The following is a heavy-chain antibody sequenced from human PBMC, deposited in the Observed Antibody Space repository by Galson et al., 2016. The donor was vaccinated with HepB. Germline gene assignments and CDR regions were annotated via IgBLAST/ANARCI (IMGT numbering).Heavy chain of an antibody. Sequence: TLSLTCAVYGGSFSGYYWSWIRQPPGKGLEWIGYIYYSGSTYYNPSLKRRVNIPVDTSKDQFSLKLSPVTAADTAVYYCARIRGWLGVYHFDYWGQGTLVTVSS. J-gene: IGHJ4*02. V-gene: IGHV4-34*09. D-gene: IGHD6-19*01. CDR2: IYYSGST. CDR1: GGSFSGYY. CDR3: ARIRGWLGVYHFDY.